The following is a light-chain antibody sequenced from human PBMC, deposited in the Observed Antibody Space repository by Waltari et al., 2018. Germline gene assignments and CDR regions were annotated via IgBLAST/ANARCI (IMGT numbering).Light chain of an antibody. J-gene: IGLJ1*01. CDR2: GQN. CDR1: SLRSYY. Sequence: SSELTQDPAVSVALGKTVRITCQGDSLRSYYATWYQQKPGQAPVLVIFGQNKRPSGIPDRFSGSSSRNTASLTITGAQAEDEADYYCNCRDRSGFRHVFGTGTKVTVL. CDR3: NCRDRSGFRHV. V-gene: IGLV3-19*01.